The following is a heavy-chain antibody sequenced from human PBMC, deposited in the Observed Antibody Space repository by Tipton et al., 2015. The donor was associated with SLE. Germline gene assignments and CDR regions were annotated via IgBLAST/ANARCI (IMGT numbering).Heavy chain of an antibody. J-gene: IGHJ4*02. Sequence: TLSLTCTVSGGSISSDNYYWTWIRQPAGKGLEWIGRIYPTGSSGNTNYNPSLESRVTISLDTSKNQFSLKLTSVTAADTAVYYCARGALTSGWYMHYFDSWGQGTLVTVSS. CDR1: GGSISSDNYY. D-gene: IGHD6-19*01. CDR2: IYPTGSSGNT. V-gene: IGHV4-61*02. CDR3: ARGALTSGWYMHYFDS.